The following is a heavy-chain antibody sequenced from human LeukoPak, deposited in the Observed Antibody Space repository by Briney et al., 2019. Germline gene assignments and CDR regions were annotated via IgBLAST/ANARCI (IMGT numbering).Heavy chain of an antibody. J-gene: IGHJ5*02. CDR1: GGSISSGGYY. D-gene: IGHD3-10*01. Sequence: SETLSLTCTVSGGSISSGGYYWSWIRQPPGKGLEWIGYIYHSGSTYYNPSLKSRVTISVDRSKNQFSLKLSSVTAADTAVYYCARAAGNMVRGVIIRGPDPWGQGTLVTVSS. CDR2: IYHSGST. CDR3: ARAAGNMVRGVIIRGPDP. V-gene: IGHV4-30-2*01.